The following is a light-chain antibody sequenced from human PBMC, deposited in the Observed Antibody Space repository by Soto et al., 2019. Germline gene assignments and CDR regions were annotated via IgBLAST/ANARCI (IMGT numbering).Light chain of an antibody. Sequence: DIQMTQSPSTLSASVGDRVTITCRASQSISTSLAWYQQKPGKAPKLLIYKASILESGVPSRFSGSGSGADFTLTISSLQPDDFATYYCQQYNGYPTFGQGTRWIS. CDR1: QSISTS. J-gene: IGKJ1*01. CDR3: QQYNGYPT. V-gene: IGKV1-5*03. CDR2: KAS.